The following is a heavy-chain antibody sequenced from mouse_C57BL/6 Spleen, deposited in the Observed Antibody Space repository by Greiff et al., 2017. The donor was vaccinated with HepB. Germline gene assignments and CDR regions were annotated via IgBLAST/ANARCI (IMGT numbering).Heavy chain of an antibody. J-gene: IGHJ3*01. Sequence: DVMLVESGGGLVKPGGSLKLSCAASGFTFSSYAMSWVRQTPEKRLEWVATISDGGSYTYYPDNVKGRFTISRDNAKNNLYLQMSHLKSEDTAMYYCAREENYYGSSGWFAYWGQGTLVTVSA. CDR3: AREENYYGSSGWFAY. V-gene: IGHV5-4*01. CDR2: ISDGGSYT. CDR1: GFTFSSYA. D-gene: IGHD1-1*01.